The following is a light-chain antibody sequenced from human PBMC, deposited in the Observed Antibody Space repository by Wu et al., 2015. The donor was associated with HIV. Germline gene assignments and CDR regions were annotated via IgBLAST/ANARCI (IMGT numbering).Light chain of an antibody. CDR3: QQYGSSPWV. Sequence: IVLTQSPGTLSLSPGERATLSCRASQTISNIYLAWYQQRPGQPPRLLIYGASSRATGIPGRFSGSGSGTEFTLTINRLEPEDFAVYCCQQYGSSPWVFGQGTKVEIK. J-gene: IGKJ1*01. CDR1: QTISNIY. CDR2: GAS. V-gene: IGKV3-20*01.